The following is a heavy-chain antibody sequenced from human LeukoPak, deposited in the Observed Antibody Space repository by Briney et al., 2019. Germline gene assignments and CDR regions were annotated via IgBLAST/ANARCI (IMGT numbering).Heavy chain of an antibody. Sequence: SQTLSLTCAISGDSVSSKSAVWNWIRQSPSGGLEWLGRTYHRSKWYNEYAVSVKSRITINPDTSKNQFSLQLSSVTPEDTAVYYCARGGDGYNFYNWFDPWGQGTLVTVSS. CDR1: GDSVSSKSAV. CDR2: TYHRSKWYN. V-gene: IGHV6-1*01. D-gene: IGHD5-24*01. J-gene: IGHJ5*02. CDR3: ARGGDGYNFYNWFDP.